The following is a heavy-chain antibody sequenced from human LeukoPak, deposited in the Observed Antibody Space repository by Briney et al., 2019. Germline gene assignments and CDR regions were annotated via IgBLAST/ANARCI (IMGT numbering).Heavy chain of an antibody. V-gene: IGHV3-30*18. Sequence: GGSLRLSCAASGFTFSSYGMHWVRQAPGKGLEWVAVISYDGSNKYYADSVKGRFTISRDNSKNTLYLQMNSLKAEDSAVYYCAKAFDYWGQGTLVTVSS. CDR2: ISYDGSNK. CDR1: GFTFSSYG. CDR3: AKAFDY. J-gene: IGHJ4*02.